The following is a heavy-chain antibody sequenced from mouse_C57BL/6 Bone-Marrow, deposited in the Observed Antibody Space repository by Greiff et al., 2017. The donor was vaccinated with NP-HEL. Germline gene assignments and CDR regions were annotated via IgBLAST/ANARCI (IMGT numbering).Heavy chain of an antibody. CDR1: GYSITSDY. CDR2: ISYSGST. D-gene: IGHD2-2*01. Sequence: EVKLVESGPGLAKPSQTLSLTCSVTGYSITSDYWNWIRKFPGNKLEYMGYISYSGSTYYNPSLKSRISITRDTSKNQYDLQLNSVTTEDTATYYCARSPLWLRRNYYAMDYWGQGTSVTVSS. CDR3: ARSPLWLRRNYYAMDY. V-gene: IGHV3-8*01. J-gene: IGHJ4*01.